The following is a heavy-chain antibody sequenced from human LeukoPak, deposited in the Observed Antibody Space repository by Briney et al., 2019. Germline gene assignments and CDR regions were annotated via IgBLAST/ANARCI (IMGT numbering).Heavy chain of an antibody. J-gene: IGHJ6*01. CDR2: MNPNRGNT. CDR3: ARSYGSGTPYYYYGMDV. Sequence: ASVKVSCKASGYTFTSYDINWVRQATGQGLEWMGWMNPNRGNTVYAQKFQGRVTMTRSTSIGTAYMELSSLRSDDTAVYYCARSYGSGTPYYYYGMDVWGQGTTVTVSS. D-gene: IGHD3-10*01. V-gene: IGHV1-8*01. CDR1: GYTFTSYD.